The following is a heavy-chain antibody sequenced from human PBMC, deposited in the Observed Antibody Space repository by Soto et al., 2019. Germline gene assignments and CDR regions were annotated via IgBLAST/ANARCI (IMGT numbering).Heavy chain of an antibody. V-gene: IGHV1-69*01. CDR2: IIPIFGTA. CDR3: ARDRGSWMTISYGMDV. Sequence: QVQLVQSGAEVKKPGSSVKVSCKASGGTFSSYAISWVRQAPGQGLEWMGGIIPIFGTANYAQKFQGRVTITADDSTSTAYMELSSLRFEDTAVYYCARDRGSWMTISYGMDVWGQGTTVTVSS. D-gene: IGHD4-17*01. J-gene: IGHJ6*02. CDR1: GGTFSSYA.